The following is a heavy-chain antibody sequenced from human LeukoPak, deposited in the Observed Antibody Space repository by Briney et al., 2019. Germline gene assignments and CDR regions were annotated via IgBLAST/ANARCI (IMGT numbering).Heavy chain of an antibody. CDR1: GGSISSSNW. J-gene: IGHJ3*02. CDR2: IYHGGSP. D-gene: IGHD3-22*01. CDR3: ASAPSVDYYDSSGYPNHDAFDI. V-gene: IGHV4-4*02. Sequence: SETLSLTCAVSGGSISSSNWWSWVRQPPGKGLEWIGEIYHGGSPKYNPSLKSRVTISVDTSKNQFSLKLSSVTAADTAVYYCASAPSVDYYDSSGYPNHDAFDIWGQGTMVTVSS.